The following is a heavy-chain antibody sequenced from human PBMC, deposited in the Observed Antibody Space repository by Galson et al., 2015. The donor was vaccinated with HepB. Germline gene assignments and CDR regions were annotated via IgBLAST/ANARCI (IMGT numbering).Heavy chain of an antibody. D-gene: IGHD3-10*01. J-gene: IGHJ4*02. CDR1: GGTFSSYT. Sequence: SVKVSCKASGGTFSSYTISWVRQAPGQGLEWMGRIIPILGIANYAQKFQGRVTITADKSTSTAYMELSSLRSEDTAVYYCASGGVTMVREPPPPFDYWGQGTMVTVSS. CDR2: IIPILGIA. V-gene: IGHV1-69*02. CDR3: ASGGVTMVREPPPPFDY.